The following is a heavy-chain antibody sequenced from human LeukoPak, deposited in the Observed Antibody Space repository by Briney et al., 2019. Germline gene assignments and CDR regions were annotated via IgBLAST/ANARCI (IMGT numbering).Heavy chain of an antibody. CDR3: ARGSWGPPRLGWFDP. V-gene: IGHV1-69*05. D-gene: IGHD3-16*01. CDR2: IIPIFGTA. J-gene: IGHJ5*02. Sequence: SVKVPCKASGGTFSSYAISWVRQAPGQGLEWMGGIIPIFGTANYVQKFQGRVTITTDESTSTAYMELSSLRSEDTAVYYCARGSWGPPRLGWFDPWGQGTLVTVSS. CDR1: GGTFSSYA.